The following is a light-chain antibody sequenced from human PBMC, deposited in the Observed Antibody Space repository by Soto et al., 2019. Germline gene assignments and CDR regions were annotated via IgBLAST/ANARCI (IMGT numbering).Light chain of an antibody. CDR1: NSDIGGYNY. J-gene: IGLJ3*02. Sequence: QSALTQPRSVSGSPGQPVTISCTGTNSDIGGYNYVSWYQQHPGKAPKVMIYDVSRRPSGVPDRFSGSKSGNTASLTISGLQAEDEADYYCCSYAGTYNFWVFGGGTQLTVL. V-gene: IGLV2-11*01. CDR3: CSYAGTYNFWV. CDR2: DVS.